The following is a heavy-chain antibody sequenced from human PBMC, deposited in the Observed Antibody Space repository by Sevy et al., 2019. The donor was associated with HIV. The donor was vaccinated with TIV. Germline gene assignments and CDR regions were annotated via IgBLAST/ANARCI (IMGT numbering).Heavy chain of an antibody. D-gene: IGHD4-17*01. CDR2: ISSSSSYI. CDR3: ARDRGYGDYAYGMDV. Sequence: GGSLRLSCAASGFTFSSYSMNWVRQAPGKGLEWVSSISSSSSYIYYAYPVKGRFTISRDNAKNSLYLQMNSLRAEDTAVYYCARDRGYGDYAYGMDVWGQGTTVTVSS. V-gene: IGHV3-21*01. J-gene: IGHJ6*01. CDR1: GFTFSSYS.